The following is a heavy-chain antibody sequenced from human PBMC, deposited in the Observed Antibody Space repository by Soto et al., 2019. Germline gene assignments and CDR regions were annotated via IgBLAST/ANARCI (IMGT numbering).Heavy chain of an antibody. CDR3: ARPPLPGYSIHFNS. Sequence: PGESLKISCKASGYIFIDYWIGWVRQMPGKGLEWMGIVYPRDSDTRYSPSFQGQVTISADRPTGTAFLQWRRLKASDTALYYCARPPLPGYSIHFNSWGQGTLVTVSS. J-gene: IGHJ4*02. V-gene: IGHV5-51*01. CDR1: GYIFIDYW. CDR2: VYPRDSDT. D-gene: IGHD2-15*01.